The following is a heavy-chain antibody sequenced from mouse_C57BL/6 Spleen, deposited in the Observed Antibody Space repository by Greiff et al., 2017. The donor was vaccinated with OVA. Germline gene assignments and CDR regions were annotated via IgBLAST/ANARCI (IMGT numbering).Heavy chain of an antibody. CDR2: IDPSDSYT. D-gene: IGHD1-1*01. J-gene: IGHJ2*01. Sequence: QVQLQQSGAELVKPGASVKLSCKASGYTFTSYWMQWVKQRPGQGLEWIGEIDPSDSYTNYNQKFKGKATLTVDTSSSTAYMQLSSLTSEDSAVYYCARVGYYGTRTLDYWGQGTTLTVSS. CDR3: ARVGYYGTRTLDY. CDR1: GYTFTSYW. V-gene: IGHV1-50*01.